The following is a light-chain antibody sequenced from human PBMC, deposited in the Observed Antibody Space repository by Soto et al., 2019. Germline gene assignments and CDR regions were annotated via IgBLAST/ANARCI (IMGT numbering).Light chain of an antibody. V-gene: IGLV6-57*02. Sequence: NFMLTQPHSVSESPGKTVTIYCTGSSGSIASNYVQWFQQRPGSAPTTVIYEDNKRPSGVPDRFSGSIDSSSNSASLTISGLKTEHEADYYCQSYGDNNQVFGGGTKLTVL. CDR3: QSYGDNNQV. CDR1: SGSIASNY. CDR2: EDN. J-gene: IGLJ3*02.